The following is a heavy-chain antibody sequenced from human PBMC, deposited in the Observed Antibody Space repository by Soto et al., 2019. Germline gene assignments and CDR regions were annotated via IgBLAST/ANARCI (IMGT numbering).Heavy chain of an antibody. CDR1: GGSISSSSYY. CDR3: AGQERAWMAS. Sequence: QLQLQESGPGLVKPSETLSLTCTVSGGSISSSSYYWGWIRQPPGKGLEWIGSMYYSGSTYYNPSLKLRVTISVAPSRTPFSRMLSSVTAADTAVYYCAGQERAWMASWGQGTQVPVSS. CDR2: MYYSGST. D-gene: IGHD1-26*01. J-gene: IGHJ5*02. V-gene: IGHV4-39*01.